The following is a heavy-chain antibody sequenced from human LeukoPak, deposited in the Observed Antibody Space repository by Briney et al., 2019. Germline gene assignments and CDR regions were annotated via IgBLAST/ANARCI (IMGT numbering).Heavy chain of an antibody. CDR2: ISGSDGTT. D-gene: IGHD2-2*01. Sequence: GGSLRLSCAASGFTFSSYAMNWIRQAPGKGLEWVSAISGSDGTTYYADSVKGRFTISRDNAKNSLYLQMNSLRAEDTAVYYCARAGCSSTSCYFDYWGQGTLVTVSS. CDR1: GFTFSSYA. CDR3: ARAGCSSTSCYFDY. J-gene: IGHJ4*02. V-gene: IGHV3-23*01.